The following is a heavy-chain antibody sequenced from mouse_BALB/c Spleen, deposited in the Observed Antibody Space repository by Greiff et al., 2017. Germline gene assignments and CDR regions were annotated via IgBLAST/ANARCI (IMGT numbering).Heavy chain of an antibody. CDR2: ISSGGSYT. CDR1: GFTFSSYG. Sequence: EVHLVESGGGLVKPGGSLKLSCAASGFTFSSYGMSWVRQTPDKRLEWVATISSGGSYTYYPDSVKGRFTISRDNAKNTLYLQMSSLKSEDKAMYYCERLRYEAMDYWGKGNSVTVSS. CDR3: ERLRYEAMDY. J-gene: IGHJ4*01. D-gene: IGHD2-3*01. V-gene: IGHV5-6*01.